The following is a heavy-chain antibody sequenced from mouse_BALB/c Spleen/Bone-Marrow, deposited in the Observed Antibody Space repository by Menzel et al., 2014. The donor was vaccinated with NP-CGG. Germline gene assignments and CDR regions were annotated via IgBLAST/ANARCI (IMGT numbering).Heavy chain of an antibody. Sequence: VKLQESGPELVKPGASVKISCKASGYAFSSSWMNWLKQRPGQGPEWIGRIYPGDGDTNYNGKFKAKATLTADKSSSTAYMQLSSLTSVDSAVYFCARRDYGSSYGWFAYWGQGTLVTVSA. V-gene: IGHV1-82*01. CDR2: IYPGDGDT. D-gene: IGHD1-1*01. CDR3: ARRDYGSSYGWFAY. CDR1: GYAFSSSW. J-gene: IGHJ3*01.